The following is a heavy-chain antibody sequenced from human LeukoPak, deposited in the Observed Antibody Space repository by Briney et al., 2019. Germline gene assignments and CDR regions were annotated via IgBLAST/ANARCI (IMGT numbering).Heavy chain of an antibody. D-gene: IGHD6-19*01. CDR2: IYPGDSET. CDR1: GYSFTNYW. Sequence: ESLKISCQVSGYSFTNYWIGWVRQMPGKGLEWMGIIYPGDSETRYSPSFQGQVTISADKSISTAYLQWSSLKASDTAMYYCASSTWLVGAFDIWGQGTMVTVSS. V-gene: IGHV5-51*01. J-gene: IGHJ3*02. CDR3: ASSTWLVGAFDI.